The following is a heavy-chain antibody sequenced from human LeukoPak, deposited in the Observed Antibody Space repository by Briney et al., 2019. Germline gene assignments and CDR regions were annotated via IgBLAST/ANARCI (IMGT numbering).Heavy chain of an antibody. CDR2: IYYSGST. J-gene: IGHJ4*02. CDR1: GGSISSSSYY. Sequence: SETLSLTCTVAGGSISSSSYYWGWIRQPPGKGLEWIGSIYYSGSTYYHPSLKSRVTISVDMSKNQFSLKLSSVTAADTAVYYCAKDVSSDWPSAGFDYWGQGTLVTVSS. V-gene: IGHV4-39*07. D-gene: IGHD6-19*01. CDR3: AKDVSSDWPSAGFDY.